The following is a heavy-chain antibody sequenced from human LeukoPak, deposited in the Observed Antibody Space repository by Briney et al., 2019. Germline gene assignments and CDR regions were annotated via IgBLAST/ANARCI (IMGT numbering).Heavy chain of an antibody. CDR3: ATSERGGDDY. CDR1: GFTFSSYG. J-gene: IGHJ4*02. V-gene: IGHV3-30*03. CDR2: ISYDGSNK. Sequence: GGSLRLSCAASGFTFSSYGMHWVRQAPGKGLEWVAVISYDGSNKYYADSVKGRFTIPRDNSENTLYLQMNSLRAEDTAVYYCATSERGGDDYWGQGTLVTVSS. D-gene: IGHD3-10*01.